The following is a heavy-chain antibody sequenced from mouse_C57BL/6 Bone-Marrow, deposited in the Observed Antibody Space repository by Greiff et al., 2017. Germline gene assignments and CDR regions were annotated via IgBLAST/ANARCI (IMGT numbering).Heavy chain of an antibody. CDR2: IGPGSGST. V-gene: IGHV1-77*01. D-gene: IGHD1-1*01. CDR1: GYTFTDYY. Sequence: QVQLQQSGAELVKPGASVKISCKASGYTFTDYYINWVKQRPGQGLEWIGKIGPGSGSTYYNEKFKGKATLTADKSSSTAYMQLSSLTSEDSAVYFCAREGAITTVVAWYFDVWGTGTTVTVSS. J-gene: IGHJ1*03. CDR3: AREGAITTVVAWYFDV.